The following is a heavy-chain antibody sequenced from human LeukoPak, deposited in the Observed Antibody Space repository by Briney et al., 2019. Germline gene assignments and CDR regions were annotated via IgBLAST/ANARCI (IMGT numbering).Heavy chain of an antibody. CDR3: ARLISQIYDFWSGYYYYMDV. D-gene: IGHD3-3*01. J-gene: IGHJ6*03. V-gene: IGHV1-8*01. CDR1: GYTFTSYD. CDR2: MNPNRGNT. Sequence: ASVKVSCKASGYTFTSYDINWVRQATGQGLQWMGWMNPNRGNTGYAQKLQGRVTMTRNTSISTAYMELSSLRSEDTAVYYCARLISQIYDFWSGYYYYMDVWGKGTTVTVSS.